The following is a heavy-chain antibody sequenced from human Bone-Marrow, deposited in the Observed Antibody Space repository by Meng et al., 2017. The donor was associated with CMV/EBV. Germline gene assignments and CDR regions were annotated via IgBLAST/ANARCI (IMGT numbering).Heavy chain of an antibody. CDR2: INAGHGNT. CDR3: ARSTYYYDSSGYYKSYYFDY. D-gene: IGHD3-22*01. CDR1: SYA. Sequence: SYAMHWVRHAPGQRLEWMGWINAGHGNTKYSQKFQGRVTITRDTSASTAYMELSSLRSEDTAVYYCARSTYYYDSSGYYKSYYFDYWGQGTLVTVSS. J-gene: IGHJ4*02. V-gene: IGHV1-3*01.